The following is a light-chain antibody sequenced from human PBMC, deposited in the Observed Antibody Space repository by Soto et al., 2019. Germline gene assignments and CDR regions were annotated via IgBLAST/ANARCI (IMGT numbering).Light chain of an antibody. CDR2: TAS. CDR1: QSISSW. Sequence: DIQMTQSPSTLSASVGDRVTITCRASQSISSWLAWYQQKPGKAPKRLIYTASSLESGVPSRFSGSGSGTEFTLSISRRQPDDFATYYCQQYNSYSYTFGQGTKLEIK. V-gene: IGKV1-5*03. CDR3: QQYNSYSYT. J-gene: IGKJ2*01.